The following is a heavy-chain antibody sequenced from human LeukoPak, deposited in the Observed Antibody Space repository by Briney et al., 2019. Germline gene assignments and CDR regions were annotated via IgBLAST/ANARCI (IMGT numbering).Heavy chain of an antibody. CDR3: AREIAARPFDY. CDR2: INHSGST. Sequence: PSETLSLTCAVYGGSFSGYYWSWIRQPPGKGLEWIGEINHSGSTNYNPSLKSRVTISVDTSKNQFSLKLSSVTAADTAVYYCAREIAARPFDYWGQGTLVTVSS. CDR1: GGSFSGYY. J-gene: IGHJ4*02. V-gene: IGHV4-34*01. D-gene: IGHD6-6*01.